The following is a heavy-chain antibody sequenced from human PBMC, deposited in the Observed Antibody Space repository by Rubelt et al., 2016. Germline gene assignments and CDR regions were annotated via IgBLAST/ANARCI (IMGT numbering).Heavy chain of an antibody. CDR2: IDSRRYTI. V-gene: IGHV3-11*04. CDR1: GFTFSDYY. D-gene: IGHD3-10*01. J-gene: IGHJ6*03. Sequence: QVQLVESGGGLVKPGGSLRLSCAASGFTFSDYYMSWIRQAPGKGLEWVSYIDSRRYTIYYADSVKGRFTISRDNAKNSLYLQMNSLRAEDTAVYVCAKKYYGAGNNCMDVWGKGTTVTVSS. CDR3: AKKYYGAGNNCMDV.